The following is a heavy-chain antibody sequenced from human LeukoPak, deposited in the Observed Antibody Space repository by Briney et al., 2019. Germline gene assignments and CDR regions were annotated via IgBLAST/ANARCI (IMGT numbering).Heavy chain of an antibody. CDR1: GYTFTAYW. D-gene: IGHD1-26*01. CDR2: IHPGDSDT. V-gene: IGHV5-51*01. Sequence: GESLRISCQGSGYTFTAYWIGWVRQMPGKGLEWVGIIHPGDSDTTYSPSFQGQVTISADKSITTAYLQWSSLKASDTAMYYCGRHQHSGSYGAFDIWGQGTMVTVSS. J-gene: IGHJ3*02. CDR3: GRHQHSGSYGAFDI.